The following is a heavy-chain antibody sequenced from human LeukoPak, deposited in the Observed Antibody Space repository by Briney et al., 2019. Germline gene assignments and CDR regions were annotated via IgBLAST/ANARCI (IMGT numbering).Heavy chain of an antibody. J-gene: IGHJ4*02. V-gene: IGHV4-30-4*08. Sequence: SETLSLTCTVSGGSISAISGGPYYWGWIRQPPGKGLEWIGYIYYSGSTYYNPSLKSRVTISVDTSKNQFSLKLSSVTAADTAVYYCARVEVGTLEYWGQGTLVTVSS. CDR1: GGSISAISGGPYY. CDR3: ARVEVGTLEY. CDR2: IYYSGST. D-gene: IGHD1-1*01.